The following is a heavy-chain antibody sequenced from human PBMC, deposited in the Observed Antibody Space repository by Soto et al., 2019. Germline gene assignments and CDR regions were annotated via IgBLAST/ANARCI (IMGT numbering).Heavy chain of an antibody. CDR2: IIPIFGTA. CDR3: ATRMVRGVPYYYYGMDV. CDR1: GGTFSSYA. V-gene: IGHV1-69*13. Sequence: RASVKVSCKASGGTFSSYAISWVRQAPGQGLEWMGGIIPIFGTANYAQKFQGRVTITADESTSTAYMELSSLRSEDTAVYYCATRMVRGVPYYYYGMDVWGQGTTVTVSS. J-gene: IGHJ6*02. D-gene: IGHD3-10*01.